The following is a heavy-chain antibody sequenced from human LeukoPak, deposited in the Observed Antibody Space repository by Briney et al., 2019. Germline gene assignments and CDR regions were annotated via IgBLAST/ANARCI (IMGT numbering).Heavy chain of an antibody. CDR3: ARHRYYYDSSGYYYQP. J-gene: IGHJ5*02. CDR2: IYYSGST. CDR1: GASISSYY. D-gene: IGHD3-22*01. Sequence: SETVSLTCTVSGASISSYYWSWIRQPPGKGLEWIGYIYYSGSTNYNPPLKSRVTISVDPSKNQFSLRLSSVTAADTAVYYCARHRYYYDSSGYYYQPWGQGTLVTVSS. V-gene: IGHV4-59*01.